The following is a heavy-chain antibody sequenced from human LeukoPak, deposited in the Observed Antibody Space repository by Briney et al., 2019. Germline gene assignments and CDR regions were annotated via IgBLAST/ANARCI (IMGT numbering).Heavy chain of an antibody. CDR1: GASISALY. J-gene: IGHJ4*02. Sequence: KPSETLSLTCAVYGASISALYWGWIRQSPGKGLEWIGYTYYSGRPTYNPSLKSRVTISLDTSKNQFSLRVNSVTAADTAIYYCARHHGHQFSDSWYLRGSFDYWSRGILVAVSS. V-gene: IGHV4-59*08. CDR3: ARHHGHQFSDSWYLRGSFDY. CDR2: TYYSGRP. D-gene: IGHD6-13*01.